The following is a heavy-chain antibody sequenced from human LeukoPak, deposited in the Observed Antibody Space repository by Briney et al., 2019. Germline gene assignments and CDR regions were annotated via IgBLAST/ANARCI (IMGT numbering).Heavy chain of an antibody. Sequence: GGSLRLSCAASEFTFSSYTVSWVRQAPGRGLEWVSSISGSGGTTYYADSVQGRFTISRDNPKNMLYLQMNSLRAEDTAVYYCAKDPNGDYIGTFDVWGQGTMVTVSS. CDR3: AKDPNGDYIGTFDV. CDR2: ISGSGGTT. V-gene: IGHV3-23*01. J-gene: IGHJ3*01. D-gene: IGHD4-17*01. CDR1: EFTFSSYT.